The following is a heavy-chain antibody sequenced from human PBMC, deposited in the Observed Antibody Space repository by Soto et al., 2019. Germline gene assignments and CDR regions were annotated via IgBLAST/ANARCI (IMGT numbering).Heavy chain of an antibody. J-gene: IGHJ6*02. V-gene: IGHV4-38-2*01. D-gene: IGHD3-10*01. CDR3: ASTSREVRGVIIYYGMDV. CDR1: GYSISSGYY. Sequence: SETLSLTCAVSGYSISSGYYWGWIRQPPGKGLEWIGSIYHSGSTYYNPSLKSRVTISVDTSKNQFSLKLSSVTAADTAVYYCASTSREVRGVIIYYGMDVWGQGTTVTVSS. CDR2: IYHSGST.